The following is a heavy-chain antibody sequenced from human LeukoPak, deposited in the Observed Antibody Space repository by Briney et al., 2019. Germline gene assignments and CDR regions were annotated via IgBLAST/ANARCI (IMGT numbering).Heavy chain of an antibody. CDR3: ARGRRYYDFWSGYYNFDY. CDR1: GGSFSGYY. Sequence: SETLSLTCAVYGGSFSGYYWSWIRQPPGKGLEWIGEINHSGSTNYNPSLKSRVTISVDTSKNQFSLKLSSVTAADTAVCYCARGRRYYDFWSGYYNFDYWGQGTLVTVSS. V-gene: IGHV4-34*01. CDR2: INHSGST. D-gene: IGHD3-3*01. J-gene: IGHJ4*02.